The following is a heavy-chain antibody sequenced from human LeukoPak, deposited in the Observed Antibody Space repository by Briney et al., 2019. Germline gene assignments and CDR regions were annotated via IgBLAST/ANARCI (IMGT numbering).Heavy chain of an antibody. CDR2: IYHSGST. CDR3: AREELVTMVRGGYFDY. D-gene: IGHD3-10*01. V-gene: IGHV4-38-2*02. Sequence: SETLSLTCTVSGYSISSGYYWGWIRQPPGKGLEWIGSIYHSGSTYYNPSLKSRVTISVDTSKNQFSLKLSSVTAADTAVYYCAREELVTMVRGGYFDYWGQGTLVTVSS. CDR1: GYSISSGYY. J-gene: IGHJ4*02.